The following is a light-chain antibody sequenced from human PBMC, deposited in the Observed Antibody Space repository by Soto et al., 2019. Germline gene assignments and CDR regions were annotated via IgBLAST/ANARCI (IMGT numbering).Light chain of an antibody. CDR1: QSVNSH. V-gene: IGKV3-15*01. CDR3: QQYNNWLWT. CDR2: GAS. J-gene: IGKJ1*01. Sequence: EIVMTQSPATLSVSPGERATISCRASQSVNSHLAWDQQRPGQAPRLLIYGASTSATGVPARFSGSGYGTEFTPTITRLQSGDFAVYYCQQYNNWLWTIVKGTKVDI.